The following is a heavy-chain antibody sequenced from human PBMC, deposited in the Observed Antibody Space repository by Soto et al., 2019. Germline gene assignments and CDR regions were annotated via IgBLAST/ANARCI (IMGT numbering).Heavy chain of an antibody. V-gene: IGHV1-2*04. J-gene: IGHJ6*02. D-gene: IGHD3-10*01. CDR3: AIDGSGSGNYGMDV. CDR2: INPNSGGT. CDR1: GYTFTGYY. Sequence: ASVKVSCKASGYTFTGYYRHWVRQAPGQGLEWMGWINPNSGGTNYAQKFQGWVTMTRDTSISTAYMELSRLRSDDTAVYYCAIDGSGSGNYGMDVWGQGTTVTVSS.